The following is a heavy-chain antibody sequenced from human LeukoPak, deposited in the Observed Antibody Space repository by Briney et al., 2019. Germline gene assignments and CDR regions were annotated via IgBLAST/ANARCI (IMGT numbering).Heavy chain of an antibody. CDR2: IYYSGST. Sequence: SETLSLTCTVSGGSISSSSYYWGWIRQPPGKGLEWIGSIYYSGSTYYNPSLKSRVTISVDTSKNQFSLKLSSVTAADTAVYYCARQNCSGGRCHSPVNMDVWGQGTTVTVSS. J-gene: IGHJ6*02. CDR3: ARQNCSGGRCHSPVNMDV. D-gene: IGHD2-15*01. CDR1: GGSISSSSYY. V-gene: IGHV4-39*01.